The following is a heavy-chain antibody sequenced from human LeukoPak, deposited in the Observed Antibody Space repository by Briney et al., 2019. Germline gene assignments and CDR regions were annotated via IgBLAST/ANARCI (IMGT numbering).Heavy chain of an antibody. CDR3: ARDGGNEDFDY. V-gene: IGHV4-59*01. CDR1: GGSISSYY. J-gene: IGHJ4*02. Sequence: SETLSLTCTVSGGSISSYYWSWIRQPPGKGLEWIGYIYYSGSTNYNPSLKSRVTISVDTSKNQFSLKLSSVTAEDTAVYYCARDGGNEDFDYWDQGTLVTVSS. D-gene: IGHD3-16*01. CDR2: IYYSGST.